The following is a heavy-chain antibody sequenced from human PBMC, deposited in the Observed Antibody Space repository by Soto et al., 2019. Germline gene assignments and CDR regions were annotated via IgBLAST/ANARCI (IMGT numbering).Heavy chain of an antibody. Sequence: ASVKVSCKASGYTFTSYYMHWVRQAPGQGLEWMGIINPSGGSTSYAQKFQGRVTMTRDTSTSTVYMELSSLRSEDTAVYYCARDTLEYSGYDSSAFDIWGKGTMVTVPS. V-gene: IGHV1-46*03. CDR2: INPSGGST. J-gene: IGHJ3*02. CDR3: ARDTLEYSGYDSSAFDI. D-gene: IGHD5-12*01. CDR1: GYTFTSYY.